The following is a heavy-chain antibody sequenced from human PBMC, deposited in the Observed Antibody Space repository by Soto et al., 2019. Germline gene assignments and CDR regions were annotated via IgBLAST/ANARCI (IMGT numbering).Heavy chain of an antibody. CDR2: IYWDDEK. J-gene: IGHJ4*02. CDR3: AHRVLRTVFGLVTTTAIYFDF. V-gene: IGHV2-5*02. CDR1: GFSLTTSGVG. D-gene: IGHD3-3*01. Sequence: QITLNESGPTQVKPRQTLTLPCTFSGFSLTTSGVGVGWIRQSPGKAPEWLALIYWDDEKRYSPSLKSRLTITKDTSKNQVVLTMADLDPADTATYYCAHRVLRTVFGLVTTTAIYFDFWGQGTPVAVSS.